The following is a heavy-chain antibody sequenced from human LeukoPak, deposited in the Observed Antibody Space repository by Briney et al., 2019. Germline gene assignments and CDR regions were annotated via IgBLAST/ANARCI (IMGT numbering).Heavy chain of an antibody. CDR1: GFTFSSYS. D-gene: IGHD4-17*01. V-gene: IGHV3-21*01. J-gene: IGHJ4*02. CDR3: ARNDYGDSYFDY. Sequence: AGGSLRLSCAASGFTFSSYSMDWVRQAPGKGLEWVSSISSSSNYIYYADSVKGRFTISRDNARTSLYLQMNSLRAEDTAVYYCARNDYGDSYFDYWGQRALVTVSS. CDR2: ISSSSNYI.